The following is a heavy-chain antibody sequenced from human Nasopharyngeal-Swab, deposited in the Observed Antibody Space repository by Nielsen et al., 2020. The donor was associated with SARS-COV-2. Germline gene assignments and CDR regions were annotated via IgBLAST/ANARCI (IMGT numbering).Heavy chain of an antibody. V-gene: IGHV3-21*01. CDR3: ARSGYYWDFDWLSRPFDY. D-gene: IGHD3-9*01. Sequence: GGSLRLSCAASGFTFSSYSMNWVRQAPGKGLEWVSSISSSSSYIYYADSVKGRFTFSRDNAKNSLYLQMNSLRAEDTAVYYCARSGYYWDFDWLSRPFDYWGQGTLVTVSS. CDR2: ISSSSSYI. J-gene: IGHJ4*02. CDR1: GFTFSSYS.